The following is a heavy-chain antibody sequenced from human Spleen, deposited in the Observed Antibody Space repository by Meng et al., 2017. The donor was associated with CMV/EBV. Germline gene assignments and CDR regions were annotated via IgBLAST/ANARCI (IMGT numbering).Heavy chain of an antibody. CDR3: AREEPRGQGGMDV. D-gene: IGHD1-14*01. Sequence: SFSSYWMHWVRQAPGKGLEWIGSIYYSGNPYYNPSLKSRVTISVDTSKNQFSLKLNSVTAADTAVYYCAREEPRGQGGMDVWGQGTTVTVSS. V-gene: IGHV4-39*07. CDR2: IYYSGNP. J-gene: IGHJ6*02. CDR1: SFSSYW.